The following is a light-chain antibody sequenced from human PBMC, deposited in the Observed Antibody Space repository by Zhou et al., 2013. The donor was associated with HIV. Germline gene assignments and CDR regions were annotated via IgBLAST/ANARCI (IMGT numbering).Light chain of an antibody. V-gene: IGKV1-5*03. J-gene: IGKJ5*01. Sequence: DIQMTQSPSTLSASVRDRVTITCRASQSISDWLAWYQQKPGKAPKLLIYKASTLVSGVPSRFSGSGSGTDFTLTISRLEPEDFAVYYCQQYGSSPPITFGQGTRLEIK. CDR1: QSISDW. CDR2: KAS. CDR3: QQYGSSPPIT.